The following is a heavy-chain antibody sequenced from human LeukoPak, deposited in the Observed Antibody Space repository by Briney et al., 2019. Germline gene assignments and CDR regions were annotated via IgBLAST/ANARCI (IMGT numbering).Heavy chain of an antibody. CDR3: AKSLSVTMIVPNWFDP. Sequence: GGSLRLSCAASGCTFSTYAMTWVRQAPGKGLEWVSFISGSGGTSYYADSVKGRFTISRDNSKNTLYLQMNSLRAEDTAVYYCAKSLSVTMIVPNWFDPWGQGTLVLVSS. V-gene: IGHV3-23*01. CDR1: GCTFSTYA. CDR2: ISGSGGTS. D-gene: IGHD3-22*01. J-gene: IGHJ5*02.